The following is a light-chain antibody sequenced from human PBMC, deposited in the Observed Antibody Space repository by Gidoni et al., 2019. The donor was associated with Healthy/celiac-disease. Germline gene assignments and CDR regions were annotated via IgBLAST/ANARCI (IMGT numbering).Light chain of an antibody. CDR2: AAS. J-gene: IGKJ1*01. CDR1: QSISSY. Sequence: DNQMTQSPSSLSASVGDRVTITCRASQSISSYLNWYQQKPGKAPKLLIYAASSLKSGVPSRFSGSGSGTDFTLTISSLQPEDFATYYCQQSYSTPWTFGQXTKVEIK. V-gene: IGKV1-39*01. CDR3: QQSYSTPWT.